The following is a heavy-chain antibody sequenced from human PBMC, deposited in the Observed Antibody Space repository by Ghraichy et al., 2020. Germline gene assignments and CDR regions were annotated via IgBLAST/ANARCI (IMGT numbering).Heavy chain of an antibody. J-gene: IGHJ3*02. CDR3: AKVKDLYHVSHAYHI. CDR1: GFTFSLYA. D-gene: IGHD2-15*01. CDR2: ISGSGDGT. Sequence: GGSLRLSCAASGFTFSLYAMSWVRQAPGKGLEWVSEISGSGDGTYFADSVKGRFTVSRDKSKNTLYLQMNSLRAEDTAVYYCAKVKDLYHVSHAYHIWGQGTMVTVSS. V-gene: IGHV3-23*01.